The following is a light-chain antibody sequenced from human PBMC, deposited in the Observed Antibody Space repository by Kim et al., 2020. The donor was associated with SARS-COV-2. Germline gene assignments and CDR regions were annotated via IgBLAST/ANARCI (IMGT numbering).Light chain of an antibody. CDR2: DVS. CDR3: SSYTSSSRV. CDR1: SSDVGGYNY. J-gene: IGLJ3*02. V-gene: IGLV2-14*01. Sequence: QSALTQPASVSGSPGQSITISCTGTSSDVGGYNYVSWYQQHPGKAPKLMIYDVSKWPSGVSNRFSGSKSGNTASLTISGLQAEDEADYYCSSYTSSSRVFGGGTQLTVL.